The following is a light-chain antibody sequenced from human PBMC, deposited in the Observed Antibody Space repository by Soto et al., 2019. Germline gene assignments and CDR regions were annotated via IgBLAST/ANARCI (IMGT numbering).Light chain of an antibody. V-gene: IGKV3-11*01. CDR2: GAS. Sequence: EIVLTQSPGTLSLSPGERATLSCRASQSVSSNYLAWYQQKPGQAPRLLIYGASNRATGIPARFSGSGSGTDFTLTISSLEPEDFAVYYCQQRSNWPQVTFGQGTRLEIK. J-gene: IGKJ5*01. CDR1: QSVSSNY. CDR3: QQRSNWPQVT.